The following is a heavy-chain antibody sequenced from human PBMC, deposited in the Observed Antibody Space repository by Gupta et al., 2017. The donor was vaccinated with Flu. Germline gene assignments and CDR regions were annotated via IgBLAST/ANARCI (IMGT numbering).Heavy chain of an antibody. V-gene: IGHV3-33*01. J-gene: IGHJ4*02. Sequence: QVQQVESGGGAVQLGRSVRLSCAASGFTCSSYGMPWVRQAPGKGLEWVAVIWYDGSNKYYADSVKGRFTISRDNSKNTLYLQMNSLRAEDTAVYYWARAGYSSGWYRFDYWGQGTLVTVSS. CDR2: IWYDGSNK. CDR1: GFTCSSYG. CDR3: ARAGYSSGWYRFDY. D-gene: IGHD6-19*01.